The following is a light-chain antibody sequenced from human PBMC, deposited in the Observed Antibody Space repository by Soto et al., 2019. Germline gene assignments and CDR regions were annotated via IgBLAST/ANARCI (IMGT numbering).Light chain of an antibody. CDR2: EVN. CDR3: CSFAGSGTGV. V-gene: IGLV2-23*02. Sequence: QSALTQPASVSGSPGQSIAISCTGTSSDIGTYNLVSWYQQHPGKVPKPMISEVNKRPSGVSNRFSGSKSGNTASLTISGLQTEDEADYYCCSFAGSGTGVFGTGTKVTVL. J-gene: IGLJ1*01. CDR1: SSDIGTYNL.